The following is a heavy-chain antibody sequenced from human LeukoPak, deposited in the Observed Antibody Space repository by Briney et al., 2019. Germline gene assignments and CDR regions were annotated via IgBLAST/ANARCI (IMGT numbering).Heavy chain of an antibody. Sequence: SETLSLTCTVSDASISGYYWSWIRQPPGKGLEWIGSIHFSGSTNYNPALRSRVTISVDTSKNQLSLKLSSVTAADTAVYYCARDLGGIYFDYWGQGTLVPVSS. D-gene: IGHD1-26*01. CDR1: DASISGYY. J-gene: IGHJ4*02. CDR2: IHFSGST. V-gene: IGHV4-59*01. CDR3: ARDLGGIYFDY.